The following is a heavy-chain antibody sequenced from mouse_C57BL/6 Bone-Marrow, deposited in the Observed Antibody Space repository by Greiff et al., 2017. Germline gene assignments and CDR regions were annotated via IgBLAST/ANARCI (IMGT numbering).Heavy chain of an antibody. CDR3: ARAGATGAGFDY. J-gene: IGHJ3*01. Sequence: VQLQQSGAELVKPGASVKLSCKASGYTFTSYWIHWVKQRPGQGLEWIGEIDPTDGNTNYNQKFKGKATLTVDTSSSTAYMQLSSLTSEDSAVYYCARAGATGAGFDYGGQGTLVTVSA. CDR2: IDPTDGNT. D-gene: IGHD6-1*01. CDR1: GYTFTSYW. V-gene: IGHV1-50*01.